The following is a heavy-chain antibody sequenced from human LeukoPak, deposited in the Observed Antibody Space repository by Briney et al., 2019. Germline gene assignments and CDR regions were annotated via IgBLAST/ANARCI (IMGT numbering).Heavy chain of an antibody. D-gene: IGHD3-3*01. CDR3: ARASTTIFGVVIPPFDY. Sequence: PSETLSLTCTVSGGSISSGSYYWSWIRQPAGKGLEWIGRIYTSGSTNYNPSLKSRVTISVDTSKNQFSLKLSSVTAADTAVYYCARASTTIFGVVIPPFDYWGQGTLVTVSS. CDR2: IYTSGST. V-gene: IGHV4-61*02. J-gene: IGHJ4*02. CDR1: GGSISSGSYY.